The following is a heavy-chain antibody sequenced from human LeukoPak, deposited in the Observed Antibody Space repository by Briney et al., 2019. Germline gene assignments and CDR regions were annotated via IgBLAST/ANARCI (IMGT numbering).Heavy chain of an antibody. J-gene: IGHJ4*02. CDR1: GGSISSSSYY. CDR3: RGTYGDYVEFDY. CDR2: IYYSGST. V-gene: IGHV4-39*07. Sequence: SETLSLTCTVSGGSISSSSYYWGWIRQPPGKGLEWIGSIYYSGSTNYNPSLKSRVTISVDTSKNQFSLKLSSVTAADTAVYYCRGTYGDYVEFDYWGQGTLVTVSS. D-gene: IGHD4-17*01.